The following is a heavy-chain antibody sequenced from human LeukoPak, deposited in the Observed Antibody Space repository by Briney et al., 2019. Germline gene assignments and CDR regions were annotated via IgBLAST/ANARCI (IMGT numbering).Heavy chain of an antibody. CDR3: ARGYGSGSYYRV. J-gene: IGHJ4*02. D-gene: IGHD3-10*01. Sequence: SETLSLTCTVSGGSFSSYYWSWIRQHPGKGLEWIGEINRGGDTNYNPSLKSRVTISVDTSKNQFSLKLSSVTAADTAVYFCARGYGSGSYYRVWGQGTLVTVST. CDR1: GGSFSSYY. V-gene: IGHV4-34*01. CDR2: INRGGDT.